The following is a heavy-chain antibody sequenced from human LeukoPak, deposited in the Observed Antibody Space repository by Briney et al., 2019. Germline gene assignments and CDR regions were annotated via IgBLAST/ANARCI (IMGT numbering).Heavy chain of an antibody. CDR3: ARLKDSSGYYPNYFDY. CDR1: GYSISSGYY. J-gene: IGHJ4*02. V-gene: IGHV4-38-2*01. CDR2: IYHSGNT. Sequence: PSETLSLTCAVSGYSISSGYYWGWLRQPPGEGLEWIGSIYHSGNTYYNPSLKSRVTISLGTSKNQFSMKMCSVTATDTAVYYCARLKDSSGYYPNYFDYWGQGTLVTVSS. D-gene: IGHD3-22*01.